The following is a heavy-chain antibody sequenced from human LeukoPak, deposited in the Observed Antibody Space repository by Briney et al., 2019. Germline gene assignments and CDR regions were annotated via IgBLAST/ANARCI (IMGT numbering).Heavy chain of an antibody. CDR1: GFTFSDYY. V-gene: IGHV3-11*03. J-gene: IGHJ5*02. D-gene: IGHD2-15*01. CDR2: IDGTSSVT. Sequence: PGGSLRLSCAASGFTFSDYYMTWIRQAPGRGLEWISYIDGTSSVTKYADSLKGRFTISRDNAKSSLYLLINSLRAEDTAIYYCARRGTTYCTVDSCHPNCFDPWGQETLVTVSS. CDR3: ARRGTTYCTVDSCHPNCFDP.